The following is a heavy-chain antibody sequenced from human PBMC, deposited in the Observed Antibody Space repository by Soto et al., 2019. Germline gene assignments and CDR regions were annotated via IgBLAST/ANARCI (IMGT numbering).Heavy chain of an antibody. J-gene: IGHJ6*02. CDR2: ISSSSSYT. CDR1: GFTFSDYY. Sequence: GGSLRLSCAASGFTFSDYYMSWIRQAPGKGLEWASYISSSSSYTNYADSVKGRFTISRDNAKNSLYLQMNSLRAEDTAVYYCARDYAVDTAMVYYYYGMDVWGQGTTVTVSS. V-gene: IGHV3-11*06. D-gene: IGHD5-18*01. CDR3: ARDYAVDTAMVYYYYGMDV.